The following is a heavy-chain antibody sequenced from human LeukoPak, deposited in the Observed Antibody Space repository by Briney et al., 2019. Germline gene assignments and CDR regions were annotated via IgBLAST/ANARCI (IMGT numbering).Heavy chain of an antibody. CDR3: ARESPGFYYYIDA. Sequence: SQTLSLTCTVSGDSISSDSYYWSWIRQPAGKGLEWIGRIYMSGSTNYNSSLKSRATISIDTSKNQFSLKLTSVTAADTALYYCARESPGFYYYIDAWGRGATVTVSS. V-gene: IGHV4-61*02. CDR2: IYMSGST. CDR1: GDSISSDSYY. J-gene: IGHJ6*03.